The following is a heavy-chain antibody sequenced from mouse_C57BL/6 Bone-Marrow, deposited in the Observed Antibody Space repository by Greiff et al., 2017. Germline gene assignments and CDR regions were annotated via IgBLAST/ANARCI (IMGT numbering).Heavy chain of an antibody. D-gene: IGHD2-2*01. CDR3: ATVSTMVTTGGFAY. Sequence: VQLQQPGAELVKPGASVKLSCKASGYTFTSYWMQWVKQRPGQGLEWIGEIDPSDSYTNYNQKFKGKATLTVDTSSSTAYMQLSSLTSEDSAVHYGATVSTMVTTGGFAYWVQGTLVTVSA. V-gene: IGHV1-50*01. CDR1: GYTFTSYW. J-gene: IGHJ3*01. CDR2: IDPSDSYT.